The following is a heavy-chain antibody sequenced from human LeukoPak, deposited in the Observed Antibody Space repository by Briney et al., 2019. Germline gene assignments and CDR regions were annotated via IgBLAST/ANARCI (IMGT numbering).Heavy chain of an antibody. CDR3: ARVGSSWYWDDY. D-gene: IGHD6-13*01. V-gene: IGHV4-38-2*01. Sequence: SETLSLTCAVSDYSVTSAYYWGWIRQFPGKGLEWIGSILHGETTYYNPSLGSRVTISVDPSKNQFSLRLTSVTAADTAVYYCARVGSSWYWDDYWGQGTLVTVSS. CDR2: ILHGETT. J-gene: IGHJ4*02. CDR1: DYSVTSAYY.